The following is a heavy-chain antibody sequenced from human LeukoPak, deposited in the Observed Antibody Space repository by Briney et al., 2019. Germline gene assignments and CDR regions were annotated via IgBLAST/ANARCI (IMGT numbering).Heavy chain of an antibody. J-gene: IGHJ4*02. CDR1: GGSISSYY. Sequence: SETLSLTCTVSGGSISSYYWSWIRQPPGKGLEWIGYIYYSGSTYYNPSLKSRVTISVDTSKNQFSLKLTSMTAADTAVYYCARDRGGYQMDYWGQGTLVTVSS. D-gene: IGHD2-15*01. CDR2: IYYSGST. CDR3: ARDRGGYQMDY. V-gene: IGHV4-59*12.